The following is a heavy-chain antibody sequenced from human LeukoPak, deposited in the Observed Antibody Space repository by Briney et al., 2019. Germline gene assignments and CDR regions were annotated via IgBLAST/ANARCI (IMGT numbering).Heavy chain of an antibody. D-gene: IGHD2-15*01. Sequence: GGSLRLSCAASGFTFNIHAMTWVRQAPGKGLEWVSVVSGSGDSTYYADSVKGRVTISRENSKNTLYLQMNSLRAEDTAVYYCAKSNDFMGVGYFEYWGQGILVTVSS. V-gene: IGHV3-23*01. CDR3: AKSNDFMGVGYFEY. CDR2: VSGSGDST. J-gene: IGHJ4*02. CDR1: GFTFNIHA.